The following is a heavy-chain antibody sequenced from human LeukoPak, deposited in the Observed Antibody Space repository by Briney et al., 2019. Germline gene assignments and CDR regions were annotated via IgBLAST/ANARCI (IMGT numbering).Heavy chain of an antibody. CDR2: ISYDGSNK. CDR1: GFSFSNYA. V-gene: IGHV3-30*01. D-gene: IGHD6-13*01. Sequence: GGSLRLSCAASGFSFSNYAMTWVRQAPGKGLEWVAVISYDGSNKYYADSVKGRFTISRDNSKNTLYLQMNSLRAEDTAVYYCVIAAAGTTGWGQGTLVTVSS. J-gene: IGHJ4*02. CDR3: VIAAAGTTG.